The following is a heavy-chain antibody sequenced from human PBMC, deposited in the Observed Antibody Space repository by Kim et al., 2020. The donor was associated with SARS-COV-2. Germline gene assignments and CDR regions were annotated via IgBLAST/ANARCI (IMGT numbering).Heavy chain of an antibody. D-gene: IGHD3-16*02. CDR3: ARVVSVTFGGVIPMGY. CDR1: GGSISSSSYY. CDR2: IYYSGST. J-gene: IGHJ4*02. Sequence: SETLSLTCTVSGGSISSSSYYWGWIRQPPGKGLEWIGSIYYSGSTYYNPSLKSRVTISVDTSKNQFSLKLSSVTAADTAVYYCARVVSVTFGGVIPMGYWGQGTLVTVSS. V-gene: IGHV4-39*07.